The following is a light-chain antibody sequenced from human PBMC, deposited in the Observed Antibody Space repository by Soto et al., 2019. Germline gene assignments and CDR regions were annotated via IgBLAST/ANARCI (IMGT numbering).Light chain of an antibody. CDR3: QQYNIWPDVT. CDR2: GAS. J-gene: IGKJ1*01. Sequence: EIVMTQSPGTLSVSPGERATLSCRASQSVSSNLAWYQQKPGQAPRLLIYGASTRATGIPARFSGSGSGTEFTLTISSLQSEDFAVFYCQQYNIWPDVTFGQGTKVDIK. CDR1: QSVSSN. V-gene: IGKV3-15*01.